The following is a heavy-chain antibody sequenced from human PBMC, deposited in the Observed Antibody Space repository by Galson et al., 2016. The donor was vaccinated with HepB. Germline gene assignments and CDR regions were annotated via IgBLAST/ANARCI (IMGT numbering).Heavy chain of an antibody. V-gene: IGHV4-39*01. CDR3: ARTYDSRGVYFVAADL. Sequence: SETLSLTCSVSGASITGSGYHWGWIRQPPGKGLEWIGSLTNAEATVYAPSFDSRVTISADTSKKQFSLRLGSVTAADTAIYYCARTYDSRGVYFVAADLWGQGTQVTVSS. J-gene: IGHJ5*02. D-gene: IGHD3-22*01. CDR2: LTNAEAT. CDR1: GASITGSGYH.